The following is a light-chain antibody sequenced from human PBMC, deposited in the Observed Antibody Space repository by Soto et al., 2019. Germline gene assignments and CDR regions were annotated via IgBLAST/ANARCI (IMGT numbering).Light chain of an antibody. CDR2: DAS. Sequence: EIVLTQSPATLSLSPGEGATLSCRASQSVSSYLAWYQQKPGQAPRLLIYDASNRATGIPARFSGSGSGTDFTLTISSLEPEDFAVYYCQQRSNWPPRITFGPGTKVDIK. V-gene: IGKV3-11*01. CDR1: QSVSSY. CDR3: QQRSNWPPRIT. J-gene: IGKJ3*01.